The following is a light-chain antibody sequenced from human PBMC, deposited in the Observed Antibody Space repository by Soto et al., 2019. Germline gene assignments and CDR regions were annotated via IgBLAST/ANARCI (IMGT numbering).Light chain of an antibody. J-gene: IGKJ1*01. CDR3: QQSYSTPA. CDR2: ETS. CDR1: QVIDSY. Sequence: QLTQSPSSRSASVGDRVTIPCRASQVIDSYLAWYQQRPGKVPQILIYETSILQSGVSSRCSGSGCGKYFTLTITRLAHEDLATYYCQQSYSTPAFGQGTKVDIK. V-gene: IGKV1-39*01.